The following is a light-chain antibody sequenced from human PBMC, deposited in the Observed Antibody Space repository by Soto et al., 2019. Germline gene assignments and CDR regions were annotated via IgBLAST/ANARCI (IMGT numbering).Light chain of an antibody. CDR3: QQYGSLPIT. V-gene: IGKV3-20*01. CDR2: GAS. CDR1: QSVSNTF. J-gene: IGKJ5*01. Sequence: ENVLTQSPGTLSLSPGERATLPCRARQSVSNTFLAWYQQKPGQAPRLLIYGASNRATGIPDRFSGSGSGTDFTLTISRLEPEDFAVYYCQQYGSLPITFGQGTRLEIK.